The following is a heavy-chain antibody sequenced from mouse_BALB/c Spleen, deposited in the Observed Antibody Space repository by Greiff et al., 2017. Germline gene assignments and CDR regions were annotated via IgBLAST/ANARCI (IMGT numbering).Heavy chain of an antibody. J-gene: IGHJ1*01. Sequence: VQVVESGAELVRPGTSVKVSCKASGYAFTNYLIEWVKQRPGQGLEWIGVINPGSGGTNYNEKFKGKATLTADKSSSTAYMQLSSLTSDDSAVYFCARRYYDGYYHWYFDVWGAGTTVTVSS. CDR2: INPGSGGT. CDR1: GYAFTNYL. D-gene: IGHD2-3*01. CDR3: ARRYYDGYYHWYFDV. V-gene: IGHV1-54*01.